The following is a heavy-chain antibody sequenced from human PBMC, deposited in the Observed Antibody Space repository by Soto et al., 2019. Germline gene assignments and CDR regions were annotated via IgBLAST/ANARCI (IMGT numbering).Heavy chain of an antibody. V-gene: IGHV4-34*01. CDR2: INHSGST. CDR3: ARGREDTMVRGVISSFYYYYMDV. D-gene: IGHD3-10*01. Sequence: QVQLQQWGAGLLKPSETLSLTCAVYGGSFSGYYWSWIRQPPGKGLEWIGEINHSGSTNYNPSLKSRVTISVDTSKNQFSLKLSSVTAADTAVYYCARGREDTMVRGVISSFYYYYMDVWGNGTTVTVSS. CDR1: GGSFSGYY. J-gene: IGHJ6*03.